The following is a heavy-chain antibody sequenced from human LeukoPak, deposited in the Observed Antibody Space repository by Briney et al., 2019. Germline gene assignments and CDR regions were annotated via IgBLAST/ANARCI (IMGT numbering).Heavy chain of an antibody. Sequence: GRSLRLSCAASGFTFSSYGMHWVRQATGKGLEWVAVIWYDGSNKYYADSVKGRFTISRDNSKNTLYLQMNSLRAEDTAVYFCAKRGVVIRVILVGFRKEAYYFDSWGQGALVTVSS. CDR1: GFTFSSYG. CDR3: AKRGVVIRVILVGFRKEAYYFDS. V-gene: IGHV3-33*06. D-gene: IGHD3-22*01. CDR2: IWYDGSNK. J-gene: IGHJ4*02.